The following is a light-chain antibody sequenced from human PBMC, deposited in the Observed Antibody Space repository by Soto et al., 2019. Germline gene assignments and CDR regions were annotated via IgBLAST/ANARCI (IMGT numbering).Light chain of an antibody. CDR2: DTS. CDR1: QSGYSS. J-gene: IGKJ1*01. Sequence: EIVVTQAQATLYVATGERVTLSGRASQSGYSSLAGYQQRPGQAPTLLIYDTSTRAAGISARFSGSGSGTEVTLTISSLQCEACAVYVCQHYIDWTLGMFGQGTVVE. V-gene: IGKV3-15*01. CDR3: QHYIDWTLGM.